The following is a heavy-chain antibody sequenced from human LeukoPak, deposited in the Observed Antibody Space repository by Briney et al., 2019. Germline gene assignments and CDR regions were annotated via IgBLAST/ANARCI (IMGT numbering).Heavy chain of an antibody. V-gene: IGHV3-23*01. D-gene: IGHD1-26*01. Sequence: SGGSLRLSCAASGFTFSSYAMSWVRQAPGKGLEWVSAISGSGGSTYYADSVKGRFTISRDNSKNTLYLQMNSLRADDTAVYYCAKVCSGSYYAFDIWGQGTMVTVSS. CDR3: AKVCSGSYYAFDI. CDR2: ISGSGGST. CDR1: GFTFSSYA. J-gene: IGHJ3*02.